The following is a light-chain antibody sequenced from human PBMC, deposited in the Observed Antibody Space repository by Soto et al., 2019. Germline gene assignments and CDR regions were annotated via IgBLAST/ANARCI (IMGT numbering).Light chain of an antibody. J-gene: IGKJ1*01. Sequence: GLTQSPATLSLSPGQRATLSCRASQSVGNYLAWYQQTPGQAPRLLIYDASNRATGIPARFSGSGSGTDFTLTISRLEPEDFAVYYCQQYGTSRGTFGQGTKWIS. CDR3: QQYGTSRGT. CDR2: DAS. V-gene: IGKV3-11*01. CDR1: QSVGNY.